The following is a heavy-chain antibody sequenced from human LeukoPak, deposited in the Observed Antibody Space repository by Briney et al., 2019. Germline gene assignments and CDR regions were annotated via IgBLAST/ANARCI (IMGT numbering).Heavy chain of an antibody. CDR2: MSGSGGMT. CDR3: AKDPRQWLAQYYIDY. CDR1: GFTFSSFA. D-gene: IGHD6-19*01. Sequence: PGGSLRLSCAASGFTFSSFAMSWVRQAPGEGLEWVSAMSGSGGMTYSADSVKGRFTISRDNSKNTLYLQMNRLRAEDTAVYYCAKDPRQWLAQYYIDYWGQGTLVTVSS. J-gene: IGHJ4*02. V-gene: IGHV3-23*01.